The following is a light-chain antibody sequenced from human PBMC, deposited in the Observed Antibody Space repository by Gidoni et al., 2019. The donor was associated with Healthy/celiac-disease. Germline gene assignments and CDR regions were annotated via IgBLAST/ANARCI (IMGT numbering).Light chain of an antibody. V-gene: IGKV1-5*03. Sequence: DIQMTQSPSTRSASVGDRVTITRRASQSLSSWLAWYQQKPGKAPKLLIYKASSLESGVPSRFSGSGSGTEFTLTISSLQPDDFATYYCQQYGGTFGQGTKLEIK. CDR1: QSLSSW. CDR2: KAS. J-gene: IGKJ2*02. CDR3: QQYGGT.